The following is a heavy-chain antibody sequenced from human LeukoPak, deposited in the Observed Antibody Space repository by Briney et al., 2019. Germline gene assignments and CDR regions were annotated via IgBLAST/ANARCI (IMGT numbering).Heavy chain of an antibody. V-gene: IGHV1-18*01. J-gene: IGHJ4*02. D-gene: IGHD3-22*01. CDR2: ISAYNGNT. CDR3: ARDGTKYYYDSSGYYLEPFDY. CDR1: GYTFTSYG. Sequence: GASVKVSCKASGYTFTSYGISWVRQAPGQGLEWMGWISAYNGNTNYAQKLQGRVTMTTDTSTSTAYMELRSLRSDDTAVYYCARDGTKYYYDSSGYYLEPFDYWGQGTLVTVSS.